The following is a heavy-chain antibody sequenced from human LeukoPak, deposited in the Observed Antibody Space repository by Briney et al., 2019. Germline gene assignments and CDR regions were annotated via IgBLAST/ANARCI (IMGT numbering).Heavy chain of an antibody. CDR3: ARGALSHDFDI. J-gene: IGHJ3*02. V-gene: IGHV1-2*02. CDR2: IVTNSGGT. D-gene: IGHD3-16*01. CDR1: GYTSTTYY. Sequence: ASVKVSCKASGYTSTTYYMQWVRQAPGQGLEWLGWIVTNSGGTTYAQKFQGRVTLTRDTSISTAYMELNGLTSDDTAMYFCARGALSHDFDIWGQGTMVTVSS.